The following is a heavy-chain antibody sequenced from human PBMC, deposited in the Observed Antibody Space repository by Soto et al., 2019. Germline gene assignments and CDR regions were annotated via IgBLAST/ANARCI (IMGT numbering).Heavy chain of an antibody. Sequence: SETLSLTCTVSGGSINSRGYYWTWIRQHPGKGLEWIGNIYYSGSIHFNPSLKSRLTMLVDTSENQFSLKLTSVTAADTAVYYCARQSESTGYFYGWFDPWGQGTLVTVSS. CDR1: GGSINSRGYY. CDR2: IYYSGSI. J-gene: IGHJ5*02. CDR3: ARQSESTGYFYGWFDP. D-gene: IGHD3-9*01. V-gene: IGHV4-31*03.